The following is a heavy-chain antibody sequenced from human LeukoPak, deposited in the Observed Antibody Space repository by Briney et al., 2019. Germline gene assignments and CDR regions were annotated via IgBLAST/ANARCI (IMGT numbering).Heavy chain of an antibody. CDR1: GYTFTSYY. Sequence: ASVKVSCKASGYTFTSYYMHWVRQAPGQGLEWMGIINPSGGSTSYAQKFQGRVTMTRDTSTSTVYMELSSLRSEDTAVYYCARGNTQLRTRGVVDYWGQGTLVTVSS. CDR2: INPSGGST. D-gene: IGHD6-13*01. J-gene: IGHJ4*02. V-gene: IGHV1-46*01. CDR3: ARGNTQLRTRGVVDY.